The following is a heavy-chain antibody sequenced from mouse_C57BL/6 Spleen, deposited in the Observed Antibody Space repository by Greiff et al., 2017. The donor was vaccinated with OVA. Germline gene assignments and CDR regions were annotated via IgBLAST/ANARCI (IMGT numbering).Heavy chain of an antibody. CDR2: IDPSDSET. V-gene: IGHV1-52*01. CDR1: GYTFTSYW. J-gene: IGHJ1*03. CDR3: AREKGSYWYFDV. Sequence: VQLQQPGAELVRPGSSVKLSCKASGYTFTSYWMHWVKQRPIQGLEWIGNIDPSDSETHYNQKFKDKATLTVDKSSSTAYMQLSSLTSEDSAVYYCAREKGSYWYFDVWGTGTTVTVSS.